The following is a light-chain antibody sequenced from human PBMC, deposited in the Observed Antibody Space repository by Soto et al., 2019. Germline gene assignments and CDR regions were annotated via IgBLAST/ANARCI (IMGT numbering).Light chain of an antibody. CDR3: KPYATGRTGNVL. Sequence: QSVLTQPPSVSGAPGQRVTISCSGNSSNIGAGFDVHWYQQLPGAAPKLLIYASTNRPSGVPDRFSGSKSDTSASLAITGFKMEVGADYSGKPYATGRTGNVLFGGGTKVP. CDR2: AST. CDR1: SSNIGAGFD. J-gene: IGLJ2*01. V-gene: IGLV1-40*01.